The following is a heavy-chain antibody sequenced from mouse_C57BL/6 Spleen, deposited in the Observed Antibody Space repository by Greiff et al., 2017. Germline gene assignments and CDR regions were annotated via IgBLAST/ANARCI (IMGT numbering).Heavy chain of an antibody. D-gene: IGHD1-1*01. CDR3: GRISIATGYDFDY. Sequence: QVTLKVSGPGILQPSQSLSLTCSFSGFSLSTFGMGVGWIRQPSGKGLEWLAHIWWDDDKYYNPALKSRLTTSKDTSKTQVVLKIANVDTADTATGYCGRISIATGYDFDYWGQGTTLTVSS. CDR1: GFSLSTFGMG. V-gene: IGHV8-8*01. CDR2: IWWDDDK. J-gene: IGHJ2*01.